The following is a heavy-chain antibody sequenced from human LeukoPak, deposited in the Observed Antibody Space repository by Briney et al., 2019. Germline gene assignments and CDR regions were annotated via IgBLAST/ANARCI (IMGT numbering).Heavy chain of an antibody. Sequence: GESLKISCKGSGHSFTSYWIGWVRQMPGKGLEWMGIIYPGDSDTRYSPSFQGQVTISADKSISTAYLQWSSLKASDTAKFYCASAYSSSWYYFDYWGQGTLVTVSS. J-gene: IGHJ4*02. CDR3: ASAYSSSWYYFDY. D-gene: IGHD6-13*01. CDR2: IYPGDSDT. V-gene: IGHV5-51*01. CDR1: GHSFTSYW.